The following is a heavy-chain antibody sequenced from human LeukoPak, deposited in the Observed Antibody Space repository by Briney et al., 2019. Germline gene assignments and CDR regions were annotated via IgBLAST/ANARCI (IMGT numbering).Heavy chain of an antibody. J-gene: IGHJ4*02. D-gene: IGHD4-23*01. Sequence: GGSLRLSCAACGFTFSTYEMNWVRQAPGKGLEWVSSIGTDGYSYSAVSVKGRFTISRDNAKSTLYLQMDSLTVEDTALYYCARGTIGGNPASAYWGQGTLVTVSS. V-gene: IGHV3-21*06. CDR3: ARGTIGGNPASAY. CDR1: GFTFSTYE. CDR2: IGTDGYS.